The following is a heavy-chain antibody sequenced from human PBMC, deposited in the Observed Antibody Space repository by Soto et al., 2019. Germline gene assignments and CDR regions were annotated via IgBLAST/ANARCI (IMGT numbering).Heavy chain of an antibody. D-gene: IGHD2-15*01. J-gene: IGHJ3*02. CDR1: GGTFSSYT. CDR3: ARACVVAATQHDAFDI. Sequence: QVQLVQSGAEVKKPGSSVKVSCKASGGTFSSYTISWVRQAPGQGLEWRGRIIPILGIANYAQKFQGRVTITAEKSTSTAYMELSSLRSEDTAVYYWARACVVAATQHDAFDIWGQGTMVTVSS. V-gene: IGHV1-69*02. CDR2: IIPILGIA.